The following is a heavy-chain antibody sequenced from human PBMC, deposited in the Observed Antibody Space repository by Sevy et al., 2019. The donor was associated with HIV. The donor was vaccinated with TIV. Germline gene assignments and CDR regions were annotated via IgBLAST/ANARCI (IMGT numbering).Heavy chain of an antibody. CDR2: ISSSSSYI. Sequence: GESLKISCAASGFTFSSYSMNWVRQAPGKGLEWVSSISSSSSYIYYADSVKGRFTISRDNAKNSLYLRMNSLRAEDTAVYYWARPLMVAAIYYYGMDVWGQGTTVTVSS. J-gene: IGHJ6*02. CDR3: ARPLMVAAIYYYGMDV. D-gene: IGHD2-15*01. CDR1: GFTFSSYS. V-gene: IGHV3-21*01.